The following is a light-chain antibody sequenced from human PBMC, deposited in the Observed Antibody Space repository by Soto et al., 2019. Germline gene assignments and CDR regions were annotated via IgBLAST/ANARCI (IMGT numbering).Light chain of an antibody. V-gene: IGLV2-14*03. J-gene: IGLJ1*01. Sequence: QTLLTQPASVSGTPGQSITISCTGTSSDVGGYNYVSWYQHHPGKAPKLMIYDVSNRPSGVSNRFSGSKSGNTASLIISGLQAEDEADYYCSSYTSSSTLSTYFFGTGTRSPS. CDR1: SSDVGGYNY. CDR3: SSYTSSSTLSTYF. CDR2: DVS.